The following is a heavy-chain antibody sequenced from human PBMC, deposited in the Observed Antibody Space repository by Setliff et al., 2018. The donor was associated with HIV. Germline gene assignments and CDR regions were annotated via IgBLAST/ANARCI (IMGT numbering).Heavy chain of an antibody. CDR1: GGSLSSSY. J-gene: IGHJ6*02. Sequence: SETLSLTCAVYGGSLSSSYWTWIRQAPGKGLEWIGEINHSGTANYNPSLKSRVTISVDTSKNQFSLKLTSVTAADPAVYYCAKVAPLPGTMDVWGQGTTVTVS. V-gene: IGHV4-34*01. CDR3: AKVAPLPGTMDV. D-gene: IGHD1-1*01. CDR2: INHSGTA.